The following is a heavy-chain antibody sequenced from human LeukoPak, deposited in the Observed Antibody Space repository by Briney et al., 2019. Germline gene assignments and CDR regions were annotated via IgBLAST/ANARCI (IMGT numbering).Heavy chain of an antibody. CDR1: GGSISSYY. Sequence: SETLSLTCTVSGGSISSYYWSWIRQPPGKGLEWIGYIYYSGSTNYNPSLKSRVTISVDTSKNQFSLKLSSVTAADTDVYYCARSSGWYDYYYYYMDVWGKGTTVTVSS. D-gene: IGHD6-19*01. CDR3: ARSSGWYDYYYYYMDV. J-gene: IGHJ6*03. V-gene: IGHV4-59*01. CDR2: IYYSGST.